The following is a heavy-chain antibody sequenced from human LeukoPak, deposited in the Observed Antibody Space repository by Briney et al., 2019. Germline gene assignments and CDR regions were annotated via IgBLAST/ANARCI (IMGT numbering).Heavy chain of an antibody. CDR1: GFTFSSYE. V-gene: IGHV3-48*03. CDR3: AELGITMIGGV. CDR2: ISSSGSTI. J-gene: IGHJ6*04. Sequence: GGSLRLSCAASGFTFSSYEMNWVRQAPGKGLEWVSYISSSGSTIYYADSVKGRFAISRDNAKNSLYLQMNNLRAEDTAVYYCAELGITMIGGVWGKGTTVTISS. D-gene: IGHD3-10*02.